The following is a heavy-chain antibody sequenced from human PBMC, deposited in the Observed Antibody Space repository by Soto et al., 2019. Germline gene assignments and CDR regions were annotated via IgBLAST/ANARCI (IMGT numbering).Heavy chain of an antibody. J-gene: IGHJ4*02. CDR2: ISRSGNST. CDR1: GFSFSSYA. D-gene: IGHD3-9*01. Sequence: EVQVLESGGDLAQPGGSLRLSCAASGFSFSSYAMSWVRQSPGKGLEWVSSISRSGNSTYSEDSVRGRFTISRDNSKNTLYLQMYSLRAEDTAVYYCAKDAKILDWLPTSYYYDYWCRGALVTVSS. V-gene: IGHV3-23*01. CDR3: AKDAKILDWLPTSYYYDY.